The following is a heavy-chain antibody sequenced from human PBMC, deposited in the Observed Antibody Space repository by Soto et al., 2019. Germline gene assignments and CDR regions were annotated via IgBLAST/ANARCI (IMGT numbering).Heavy chain of an antibody. Sequence: LGLCGASSPFTFSSDAMSWVRQAPGKGLEWVSSISGNSRRTYYSNSVTGRCSIPSYNSKNTFYQQMTSLSAEDTAVCYCAKEGGYVGYWGQGRRVTGSS. J-gene: IGHJ4*02. CDR3: AKEGGYVGY. CDR2: ISGNSRRT. D-gene: IGHD5-12*01. CDR1: PFTFSSDA. V-gene: IGHV3-23*01.